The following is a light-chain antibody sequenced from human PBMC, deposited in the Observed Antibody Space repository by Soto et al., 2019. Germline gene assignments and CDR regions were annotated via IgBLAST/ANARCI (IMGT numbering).Light chain of an antibody. CDR3: QTSSSVPL. Sequence: DIQMTQSPSSLSASVGDRVTITCRASQGISNCISCYQQKPGKAPKLLIYAASTLQSRVTSRFSGSGSGTDFTLTINSLEPDDVATYSCQTSSSVPLFGPGTKVDIK. CDR2: AAS. V-gene: IGKV1-27*01. J-gene: IGKJ3*01. CDR1: QGISNC.